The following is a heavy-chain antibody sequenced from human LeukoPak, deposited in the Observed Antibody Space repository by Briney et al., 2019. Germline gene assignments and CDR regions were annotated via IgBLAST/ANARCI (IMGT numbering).Heavy chain of an antibody. CDR1: GGSISNYY. D-gene: IGHD3-22*01. J-gene: IGHJ4*02. CDR2: IYYSGST. Sequence: SETLSLTCTVSGGSISNYYWSWIRQPPGKGLEWIGYIYYSGSTNYNPSLKSRVTISVDTSKNHFSLKLTSVTAADTAVYYCARGGRAYYDSSGPDYWSQGTLVTVSS. V-gene: IGHV4-59*01. CDR3: ARGGRAYYDSSGPDY.